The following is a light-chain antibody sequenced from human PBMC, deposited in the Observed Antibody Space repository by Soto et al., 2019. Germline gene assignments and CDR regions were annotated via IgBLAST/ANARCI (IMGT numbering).Light chain of an antibody. CDR3: QQYGSSLWT. CDR2: GAS. V-gene: IGKV3-20*01. CDR1: QSVSSSY. J-gene: IGKJ1*01. Sequence: EIVLTQSPVTLSFSPGERATLSCRASQSVSSSYLAWYQQKPGQAPRLLIYGASSRATGIPDRFSGSGSGTDCTLTISRLEPEEFAVYYCQQYGSSLWTFGQGTTVDIK.